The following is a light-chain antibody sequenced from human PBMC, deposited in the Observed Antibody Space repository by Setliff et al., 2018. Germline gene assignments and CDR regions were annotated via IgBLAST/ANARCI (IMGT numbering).Light chain of an antibody. CDR1: STDVGDYHY. CDR3: SSYISGSTNGL. Sequence: HSALTQPASVSGSPGQSITISCTGASTDVGDYHYVSWYQQHPGKAPKLIIYEVSNRPSGVSHRFSGSKSGTTASLTISGLQAEDEADYHCSSYISGSTNGLFGGGTKVTVL. V-gene: IGLV2-14*01. J-gene: IGLJ2*01. CDR2: EVS.